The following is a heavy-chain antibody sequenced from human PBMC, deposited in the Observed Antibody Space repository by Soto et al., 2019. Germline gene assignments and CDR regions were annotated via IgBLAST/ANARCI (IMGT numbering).Heavy chain of an antibody. V-gene: IGHV3-7*01. CDR1: GFTFSRYW. CDR2: IKEDGGEK. CDR3: VSDGYSGNDWAFDF. D-gene: IGHD5-12*01. Sequence: GGSLRLSCAASGFTFSRYWMSWVRQAPGSGLEWVANIKEDGGEKYYVDSVEGRFTISRDNAKNSLYLQMNSLRAEDTAVYFCVSDGYSGNDWAFDFWGQGALVTVSS. J-gene: IGHJ4*02.